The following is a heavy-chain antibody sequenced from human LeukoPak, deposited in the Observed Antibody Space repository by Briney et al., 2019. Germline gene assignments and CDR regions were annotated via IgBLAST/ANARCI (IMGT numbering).Heavy chain of an antibody. CDR2: ISYDGSNK. Sequence: PGGSLRLSCAASGFTFSSYGMHWVRQAPGKGLEWVAVISYDGSNKYYADSVKGRFTISRDNSKNTLYLQMNSLRAEDTAVYYCAKDKMVRGVMGIDYWGQGTLVTVSS. V-gene: IGHV3-30*18. J-gene: IGHJ4*02. D-gene: IGHD3-10*01. CDR1: GFTFSSYG. CDR3: AKDKMVRGVMGIDY.